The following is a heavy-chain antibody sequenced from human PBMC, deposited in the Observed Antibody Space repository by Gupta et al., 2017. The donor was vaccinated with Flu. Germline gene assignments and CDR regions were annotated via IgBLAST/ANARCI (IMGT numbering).Heavy chain of an antibody. Sequence: QVQLVQSGAEVTKPGASVKVSCKASGYTFTSYDINWVRQATGQGLEWMGWMNPNSGNTGYAKKFQGRVTMTRNTSISTAYMELSSLRSEDTAVYYCARGQRGRIVVVPAAPPPSRPYYYYMDVWGKGTTVTVSS. CDR2: MNPNSGNT. CDR1: GYTFTSYD. CDR3: ARGQRGRIVVVPAAPPPSRPYYYYMDV. J-gene: IGHJ6*03. V-gene: IGHV1-8*01. D-gene: IGHD2-2*01.